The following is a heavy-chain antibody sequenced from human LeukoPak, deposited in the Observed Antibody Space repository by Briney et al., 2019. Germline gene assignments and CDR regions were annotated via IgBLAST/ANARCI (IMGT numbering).Heavy chain of an antibody. V-gene: IGHV3-69-1*01. CDR3: ARTGAGSSRDY. CDR2: IVGSSST. D-gene: IGHD1-26*01. CDR1: GFTVSSNY. Sequence: GGSLRLSCAASGFTVSSNYMSWVRQAPGKGLEWVSSIVGSSSTYYADSLKGRFTISRDNAKNSLYLQMNSLRAEDTAVYYCARTGAGSSRDYWGQGTLVTVSS. J-gene: IGHJ4*02.